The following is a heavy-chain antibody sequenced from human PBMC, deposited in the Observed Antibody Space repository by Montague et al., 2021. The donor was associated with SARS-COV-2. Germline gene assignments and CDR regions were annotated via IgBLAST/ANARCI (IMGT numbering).Heavy chain of an antibody. J-gene: IGHJ4*02. Sequence: SETLSLTCTVSGVSVTDYYWYWIRQPPGKGLEWVGDVFYYNGTNSNPTLKRRVAISVDAYKNQFSLRLTSVTAADPAFYDCVRHPHYDGYNGPPDFWGQGTLVTVSS. CDR3: VRHPHYDGYNGPPDF. D-gene: IGHD5-24*01. CDR1: GVSVTDYY. V-gene: IGHV4-59*08. CDR2: VFYYNGT.